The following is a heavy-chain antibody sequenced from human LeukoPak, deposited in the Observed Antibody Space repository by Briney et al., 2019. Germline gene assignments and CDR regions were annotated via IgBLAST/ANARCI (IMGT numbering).Heavy chain of an antibody. CDR3: ARDQALYFSYGDY. J-gene: IGHJ4*02. Sequence: QPGRSLRLSCAAYGFTFSNYGMHWVRQAPGKGLEWLAAIFYDESKEHYADTVKGRFTISRDNSKNTLYLQVNSLTADDTAVYYCARDQALYFSYGDYWGQGTLVTVSS. CDR1: GFTFSNYG. CDR2: IFYDESKE. V-gene: IGHV3-33*01. D-gene: IGHD2/OR15-2a*01.